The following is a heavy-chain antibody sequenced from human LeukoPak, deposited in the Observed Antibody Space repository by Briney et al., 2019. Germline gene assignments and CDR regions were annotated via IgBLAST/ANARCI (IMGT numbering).Heavy chain of an antibody. V-gene: IGHV4-4*07. Sequence: SETLSLTCTVSGGSISSYYWSWIRQPAGKGLEWIGRIYTSGSTNYNPSLKSRVTMSVDTFKNQFSLKLSSVTAADTAVYYCARDSPSKSITGTPSTFFDYWGQGTLVTVSS. CDR2: IYTSGST. CDR1: GGSISSYY. J-gene: IGHJ4*02. CDR3: ARDSPSKSITGTPSTFFDY. D-gene: IGHD1-20*01.